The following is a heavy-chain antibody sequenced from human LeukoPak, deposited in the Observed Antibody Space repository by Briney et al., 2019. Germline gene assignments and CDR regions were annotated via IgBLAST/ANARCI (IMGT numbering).Heavy chain of an antibody. J-gene: IGHJ4*02. CDR2: INPNSGGT. Sequence: ASVKVSCKASGYTFTGYYMHWVRQAPGQGLEWMGWINPNSGGTNYAQKFQGRVTMTRDTSISTAYMELSRLRSDDTAVYYCARDGMSIVAVPAAIAYWGQGTLVTVSS. CDR1: GYTFTGYY. CDR3: ARDGMSIVAVPAAIAY. V-gene: IGHV1-2*02. D-gene: IGHD2-2*01.